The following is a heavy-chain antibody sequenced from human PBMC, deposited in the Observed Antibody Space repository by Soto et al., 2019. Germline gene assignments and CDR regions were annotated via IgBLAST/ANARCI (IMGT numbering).Heavy chain of an antibody. CDR1: GFTFSDYA. CDR3: VKGNGRIVPRHFDY. D-gene: IGHD1-1*01. V-gene: IGHV3-23*01. Sequence: PGGSLRLSCAASGFTFSDYAISWVRQAPGKGLEWVSGISSGGGSPYNADSVKGRFTISRDNSKSTLYLQMNSLRAEDTAVYYCVKGNGRIVPRHFDYWGQGTLVTVSS. CDR2: ISSGGGSP. J-gene: IGHJ4*02.